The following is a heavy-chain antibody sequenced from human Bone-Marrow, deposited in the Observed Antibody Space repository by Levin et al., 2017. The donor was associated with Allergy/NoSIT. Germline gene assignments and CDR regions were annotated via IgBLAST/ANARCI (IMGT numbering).Heavy chain of an antibody. Sequence: PGGSLRLSCAASGFTFSSYAMSWVRQAPGKGLEWVSAISGSGGSTYYADSVKGRFTISRDNSKNTLYLQMNSLRAEDTAVYYCATGRRITIFGVVINTGRLFDYWGQGTLVTVSS. J-gene: IGHJ4*02. CDR2: ISGSGGST. CDR3: ATGRRITIFGVVINTGRLFDY. CDR1: GFTFSSYA. V-gene: IGHV3-23*01. D-gene: IGHD3-3*01.